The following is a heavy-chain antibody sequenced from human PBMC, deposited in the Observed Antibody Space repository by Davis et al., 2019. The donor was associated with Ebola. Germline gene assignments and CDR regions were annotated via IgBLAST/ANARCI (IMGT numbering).Heavy chain of an antibody. J-gene: IGHJ5*02. D-gene: IGHD2-2*03. Sequence: MPGGSLRLSCTVSGGSISSYYWSWTRQPPGKGLEWIGYIYYSGSTNYNPSLKSRVTISVDTSKNQFSLKLSSVTAADTAVYYCARDGYCSSTSCYNWFDPWGQGTLVTVSS. V-gene: IGHV4-59*01. CDR3: ARDGYCSSTSCYNWFDP. CDR2: IYYSGST. CDR1: GGSISSYY.